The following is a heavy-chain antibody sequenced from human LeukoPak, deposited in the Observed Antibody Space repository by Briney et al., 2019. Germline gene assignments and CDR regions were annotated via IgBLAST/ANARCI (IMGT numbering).Heavy chain of an antibody. CDR2: INEDGSEK. CDR1: DFSFETYW. V-gene: IGHV3-7*01. J-gene: IGHJ6*03. Sequence: GALRLSCVSLDFSFETYWMSWVRQAPGKGPEWVANINEDGSEKHYVGSVRGRFTISRDNADNSLRLQMNSPRPEDMAVYYCARGETMDVWGKGTTVTVSS. CDR3: ARGETMDV. D-gene: IGHD5-24*01.